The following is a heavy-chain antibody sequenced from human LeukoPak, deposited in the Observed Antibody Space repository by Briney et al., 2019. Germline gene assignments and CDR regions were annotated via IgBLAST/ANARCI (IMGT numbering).Heavy chain of an antibody. Sequence: GGSLRLSCAASGFTFSSYSMNWVRQAPGKGLEWVSSISSRSSYIYYADSVKGRFTISRDNAKNSLYLQMNSLRAEDTAVYYCARWELLPTFDYWGQGTLVTVSS. J-gene: IGHJ4*02. V-gene: IGHV3-21*01. D-gene: IGHD1-26*01. CDR3: ARWELLPTFDY. CDR1: GFTFSSYS. CDR2: ISSRSSYI.